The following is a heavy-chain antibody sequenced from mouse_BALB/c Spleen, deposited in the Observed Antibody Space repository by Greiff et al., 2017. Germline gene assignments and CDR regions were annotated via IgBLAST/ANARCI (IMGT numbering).Heavy chain of an antibody. CDR2: IWAGGST. CDR3: ARDRYYGSSQYFDV. V-gene: IGHV2-9*02. D-gene: IGHD1-1*01. CDR1: GFSLTSYG. J-gene: IGHJ1*01. Sequence: QVQLKESGPGLVAPSQSLSITCTVSGFSLTSYGVHWVRQPPGKGLEWLGVIWAGGSTNYNSALMSRLSISKDNSKSQVFLKMNSLQTDDTAMYYGARDRYYGSSQYFDVWGAGTTVTVSS.